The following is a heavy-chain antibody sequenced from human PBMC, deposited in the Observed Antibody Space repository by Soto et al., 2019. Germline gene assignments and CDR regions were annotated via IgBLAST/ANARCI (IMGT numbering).Heavy chain of an antibody. D-gene: IGHD3-22*01. CDR3: AKEPFDSSGYYFDY. J-gene: IGHJ4*02. Sequence: EVQLLESGGGLLQPGGSLRLSCAASGFTFSSYAMNWARQAPGKGLEWVSAISGSGGSRYYADSVKGRFTISRDNTKNSLYLQMSSLRADDTAVYYCAKEPFDSSGYYFDYWGQGTLVTVS. CDR1: GFTFSSYA. V-gene: IGHV3-23*01. CDR2: ISGSGGSR.